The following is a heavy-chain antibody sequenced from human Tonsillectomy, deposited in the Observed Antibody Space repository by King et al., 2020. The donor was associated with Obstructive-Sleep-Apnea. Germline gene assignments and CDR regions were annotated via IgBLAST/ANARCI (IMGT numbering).Heavy chain of an antibody. J-gene: IGHJ4*02. CDR3: ASALGYCSGGSCSLGY. CDR1: GGTFSSYA. Sequence: VQLVESGAEVKKPGSSVKFSCKASGGTFSSYAISWVRQAPGQGLEWMGGIIPIFVTANYAQKFQGRVTITADESTTTAYMELSSLRAEDTAVYYCASALGYCSGGSCSLGYWGQGTLVTVSS. D-gene: IGHD2-15*01. V-gene: IGHV1-69*01. CDR2: IIPIFVTA.